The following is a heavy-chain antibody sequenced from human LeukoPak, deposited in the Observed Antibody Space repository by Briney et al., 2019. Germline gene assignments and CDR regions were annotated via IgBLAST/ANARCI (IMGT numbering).Heavy chain of an antibody. J-gene: IGHJ6*02. CDR1: KNVNLSDY. D-gene: IGHD2-2*01. Sequence: PPQSLSLTGIVGKNVNLSDYRSMIRKPAGKGLEWIGRIYTSGSTNYNPSLKSRVAMSVDTSKNQFSLMLSSVTAADTAVYYCARDRPTSGCRFRTPDVMELWGQGTTVTVSS. CDR3: ARDRPTSGCRFRTPDVMEL. V-gene: IGHV4-4*07. CDR2: IYTSGST.